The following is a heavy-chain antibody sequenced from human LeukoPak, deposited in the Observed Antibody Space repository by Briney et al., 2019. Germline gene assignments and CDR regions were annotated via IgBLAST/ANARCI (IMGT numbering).Heavy chain of an antibody. J-gene: IGHJ4*02. CDR3: ARGIFYGSGTQSFDY. CDR2: ISGSSNIK. CDR1: GFTFSYYS. V-gene: IGHV3-48*02. D-gene: IGHD3-10*01. Sequence: PGGSLRLSCAASGFTFSYYSMSWIRQAPGKGLKWISYISGSSNIKHFADSVKGRFTISRDNAKESLYLQMDSLRDEDTAFYFCARGIFYGSGTQSFDYWGQGTLVTVSS.